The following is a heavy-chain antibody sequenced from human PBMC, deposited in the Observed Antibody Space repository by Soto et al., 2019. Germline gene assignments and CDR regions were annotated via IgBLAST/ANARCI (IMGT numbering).Heavy chain of an antibody. D-gene: IGHD2-8*01. V-gene: IGHV3-33*05. J-gene: IGHJ3*02. CDR2: IINDGSDE. CDR3: ARDDDRPDNGLDM. Sequence: QVQLVESGGGVVQPGRSLRLSCAASGFTFSNYDMHWVRQAPGKGLEWLAVIINDGSDEKYGDSVKGRVTISRDNSKNTLYLQINSLRVEDTAVYYCARDDDRPDNGLDMWGQGTVVTVSS. CDR1: GFTFSNYD.